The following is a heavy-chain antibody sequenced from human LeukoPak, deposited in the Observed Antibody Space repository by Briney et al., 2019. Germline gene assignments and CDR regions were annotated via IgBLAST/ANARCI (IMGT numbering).Heavy chain of an antibody. V-gene: IGHV4-4*02. J-gene: IGHJ4*02. CDR2: IFHGGNT. D-gene: IGHD6-13*01. Sequence: PSETLSLTCDVSGASISSNNWWSWVRQPPGKGLEWIGEIFHGGNTNYNPSLKSRVTISVDKSNNQFSLKLSSVTAADTAVYYCARNKESNSWYPVFDYWCQGTLVTVSS. CDR1: GASISSNNW. CDR3: ARNKESNSWYPVFDY.